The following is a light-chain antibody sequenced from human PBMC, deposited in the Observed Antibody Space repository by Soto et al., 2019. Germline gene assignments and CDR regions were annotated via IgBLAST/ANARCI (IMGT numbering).Light chain of an antibody. CDR3: QHYGSTPLT. V-gene: IGKV3-20*01. Sequence: EIVLTQSPGTLSLSPGERATLSCRDSQSVSRSNLAWYQQKTGQAPRLLIYGASSRATGVPDRFSGSGSGTDFTLTISRLEPEDFAVYNGQHYGSTPLTFVGGTKVEIK. CDR2: GAS. J-gene: IGKJ4*01. CDR1: QSVSRSN.